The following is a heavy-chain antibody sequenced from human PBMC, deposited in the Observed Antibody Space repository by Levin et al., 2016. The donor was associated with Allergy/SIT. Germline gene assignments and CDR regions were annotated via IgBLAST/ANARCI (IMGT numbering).Heavy chain of an antibody. D-gene: IGHD3-10*01. J-gene: IGHJ4*02. CDR3: ARGQSFDY. CDR1: GFTFSSYG. CDR2: ISYDGSNK. Sequence: LSLTCAASGFTFSSYGMHWVRQAPGKGLEWVAVISYDGSNKYYADSVKGRFTISRDNSKNTLYLQMNSLRAEDTAVYYCARGQSFDYWGQGTLVTVSS. V-gene: IGHV3-30*03.